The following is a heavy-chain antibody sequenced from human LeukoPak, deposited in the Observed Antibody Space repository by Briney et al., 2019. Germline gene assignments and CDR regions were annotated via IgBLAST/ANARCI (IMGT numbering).Heavy chain of an antibody. CDR3: ASLSTAAAGAPYAMDV. CDR2: IYYSGST. V-gene: IGHV4-39*01. J-gene: IGHJ6*02. Sequence: SETLSLTCTVSGGSISSSSYYWGWIRQPPGKGLEWIGSIYYSGSTYYNPSLKSRVTISVDTSKNQFSLKLSSVTAADAAVYYCASLSTAAAGAPYAMDVWGQGTTVTVSS. D-gene: IGHD6-13*01. CDR1: GGSISSSSYY.